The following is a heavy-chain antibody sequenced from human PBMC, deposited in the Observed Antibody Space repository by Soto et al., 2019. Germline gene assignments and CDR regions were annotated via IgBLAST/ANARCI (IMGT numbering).Heavy chain of an antibody. CDR2: ISYDGLNE. J-gene: IGHJ4*02. CDR1: GFTFNPYG. Sequence: QVQLVESGGGVVQPGRSLRLSCAASGFTFNPYGRHWVRQAPGKGLEWVAVISYDGLNENYGDSVKGRFTISRDNSKDTLYLQMNSLRAEDTGIYYCAKGPFYGSGTMDYWGQGTLVTVSS. V-gene: IGHV3-30*18. D-gene: IGHD3-10*01. CDR3: AKGPFYGSGTMDY.